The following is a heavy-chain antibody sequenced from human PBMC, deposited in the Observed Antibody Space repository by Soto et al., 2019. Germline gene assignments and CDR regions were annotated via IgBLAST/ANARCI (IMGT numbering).Heavy chain of an antibody. Sequence: ASVKVSCKASGYTFTSYGISWVRQAPGQGLEWMGWISAYNGNTNYAQKLQGRVTMTTDTSTSTAYMELRSLRSDDTAVYYCARGTPYDYVWGSYRYGDFAYWGQGTLVIVSS. CDR3: ARGTPYDYVWGSYRYGDFAY. J-gene: IGHJ4*02. V-gene: IGHV1-18*01. CDR2: ISAYNGNT. CDR1: GYTFTSYG. D-gene: IGHD3-16*02.